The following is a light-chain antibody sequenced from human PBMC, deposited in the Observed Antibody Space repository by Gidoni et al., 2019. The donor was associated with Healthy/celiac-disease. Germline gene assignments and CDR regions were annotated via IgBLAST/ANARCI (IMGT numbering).Light chain of an antibody. V-gene: IGKV1-27*01. Sequence: DIQITQSPSSLSASVGDRVTITCRASQGISNYLAWYQQKPGQVPKLLIYAASTLQSGVPSRFSGSGSGTDFTLTISSLQPEDVATYYCQKYNSAPPLTFGGGTKVEIK. CDR2: AAS. CDR3: QKYNSAPPLT. J-gene: IGKJ4*01. CDR1: QGISNY.